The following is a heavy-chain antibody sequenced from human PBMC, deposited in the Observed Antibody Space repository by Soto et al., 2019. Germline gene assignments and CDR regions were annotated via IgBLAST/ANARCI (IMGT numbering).Heavy chain of an antibody. V-gene: IGHV5-51*01. J-gene: IGHJ4*02. CDR2: IKPGTSDI. Sequence: GESLKISCKGVGYKFGSAWIGWVRQMPGKGLEWMELIKPGTSDIRYSPPFRGQVTISADEAVTTAYLQWSGLQASDSAMYYCARQQNCSCDSWDQGTLVTASS. CDR3: ARQQNCSCDS. CDR1: GYKFGSAW. D-gene: IGHD1-1*01.